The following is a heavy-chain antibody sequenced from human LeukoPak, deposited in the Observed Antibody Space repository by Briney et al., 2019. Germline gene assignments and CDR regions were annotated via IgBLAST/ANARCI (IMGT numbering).Heavy chain of an antibody. D-gene: IGHD1-26*01. CDR2: INHSGST. J-gene: IGHJ3*02. V-gene: IGHV4-34*01. Sequence: PSETLSLTCAVYGGSFSGYYWSWIRQHPGKGLEWIGEINHSGSTNYNPSLKSRVTISVDTSKNQFSLKLSSVTAADTAVYYCARVRDSGAFDIWGQGTMVTVSS. CDR3: ARVRDSGAFDI. CDR1: GGSFSGYY.